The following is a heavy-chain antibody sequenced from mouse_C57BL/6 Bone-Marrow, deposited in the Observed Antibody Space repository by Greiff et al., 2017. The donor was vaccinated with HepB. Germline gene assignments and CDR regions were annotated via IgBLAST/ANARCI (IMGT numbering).Heavy chain of an antibody. CDR1: GYTFTSYG. D-gene: IGHD1-1*01. J-gene: IGHJ4*01. V-gene: IGHV1-81*01. Sequence: VKLMESGAELARPGASVKLSCKASGYTFTSYGISWVKQSTGQGLEWIGEIYPRSGNTYYNEKFKGKATLTADKSSSTAYMELRSLTSEDSAVYFCAREDTTVVATDYYAMDYWGQGTSVTVSS. CDR3: AREDTTVVATDYYAMDY. CDR2: IYPRSGNT.